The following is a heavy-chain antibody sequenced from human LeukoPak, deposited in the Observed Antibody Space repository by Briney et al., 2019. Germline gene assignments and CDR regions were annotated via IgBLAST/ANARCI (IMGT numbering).Heavy chain of an antibody. V-gene: IGHV6-1*01. CDR2: TYSRSKWFN. CDR1: GDSVSSKSAS. J-gene: IGHJ4*02. D-gene: IGHD1-26*01. CDR3: ARGTGSLDY. Sequence: SQTLSLTCAISGDSVSSKSASWNWIRQSPSRGLEWLGRTYSRSKWFNDYAVSVKSRITINPDTSKNQFSLHLTSVTPDDTAVYYCARGTGSLDYWGQGNLVTVSS.